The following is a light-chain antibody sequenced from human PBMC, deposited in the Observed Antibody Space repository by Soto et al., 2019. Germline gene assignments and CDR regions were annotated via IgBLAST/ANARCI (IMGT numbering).Light chain of an antibody. J-gene: IGKJ1*01. V-gene: IGKV3-11*01. CDR3: QQRSNWPRT. CDR2: DAS. CDR1: QSVSSY. Sequence: EIVLTQSPATLSLSPGERATLSCRASQSVSSYLAWYQQKPGQAPRLLIYDASNRATGIPARFSGSGSGTDXXXTISSLEPEDFAVYYCQQRSNWPRTFGQGTKVEIK.